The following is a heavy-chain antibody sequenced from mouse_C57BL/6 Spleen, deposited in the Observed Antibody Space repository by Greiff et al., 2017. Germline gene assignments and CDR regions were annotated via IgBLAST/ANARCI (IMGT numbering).Heavy chain of an antibody. V-gene: IGHV5-4*01. Sequence: EVQRVESGGGLVKPGGSLKLSCAASGFTFSSYAMSWVRQTPEKRLEWVATISDGGSYTYYPDNVKGRFTISRDNAKNNLYLQMSHLKSEDTAMYYCAYDYDWYFDVWGTGTTVTVSS. D-gene: IGHD2-4*01. CDR2: ISDGGSYT. CDR1: GFTFSSYA. J-gene: IGHJ1*03. CDR3: AYDYDWYFDV.